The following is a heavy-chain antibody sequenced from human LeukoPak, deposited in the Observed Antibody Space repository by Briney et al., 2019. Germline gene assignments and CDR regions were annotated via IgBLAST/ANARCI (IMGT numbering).Heavy chain of an antibody. Sequence: SETLSLTCTVSGGSISSSSYYWSWIRQPAGKGLEWIGRIYTSGSANYNPSLKSRVTISVDTSKNQFSLKLSSVTAADTAVYYCARETLIFGVDCWGQGTLVTVSS. CDR2: IYTSGSA. D-gene: IGHD3-3*01. CDR1: GGSISSSSYY. V-gene: IGHV4-61*02. CDR3: ARETLIFGVDC. J-gene: IGHJ4*02.